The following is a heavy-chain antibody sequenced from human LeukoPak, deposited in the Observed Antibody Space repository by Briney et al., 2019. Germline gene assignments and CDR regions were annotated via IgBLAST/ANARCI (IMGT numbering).Heavy chain of an antibody. CDR1: DGSISDSY. D-gene: IGHD5-18*01. Sequence: SETLSLTCTVSDGSISDSYWSWIRQPPGKGLEWIGYIYYSGSTHYNPSLKSRVTISVDTSKNQFSLKLSSVTAADTAVYYCARTEESGYSYRYFGYYYYMDVWGKGTTVTVSS. CDR3: ARTEESGYSYRYFGYYYYMDV. J-gene: IGHJ6*03. V-gene: IGHV4-59*01. CDR2: IYYSGST.